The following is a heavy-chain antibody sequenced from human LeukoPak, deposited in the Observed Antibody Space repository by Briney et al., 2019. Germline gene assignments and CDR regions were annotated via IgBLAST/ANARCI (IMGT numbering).Heavy chain of an antibody. CDR2: IRTKRNNYAT. CDR1: GFTFSDSA. Sequence: GGSLRLSXAASGFTFSDSAMHWVRQASGKGLEWVGRIRTKRNNYATAYAASVRGRFTISRDDSKNTAFLQMSSLKTEDTAIYYCTGRDDYGDYWGQGIVVTVSS. J-gene: IGHJ4*02. V-gene: IGHV3-73*01. CDR3: TGRDDYGDY.